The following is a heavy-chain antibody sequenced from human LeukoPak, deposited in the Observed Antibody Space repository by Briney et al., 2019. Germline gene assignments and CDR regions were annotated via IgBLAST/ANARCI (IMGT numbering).Heavy chain of an antibody. CDR2: IYHIGST. CDR3: ARVRGYCSSTICYRYYFDY. CDR1: GYSISSVYY. J-gene: IGHJ4*02. V-gene: IGHV4-38-2*02. D-gene: IGHD2-2*01. Sequence: SETLSLTCTLYGYSISSVYYWGWIRQPPGKGLEWIGTIYHIGSTYHSPSLKSRVTISVDTSKNQFSLKLTSVTAADTAVYYCARVRGYCSSTICYRYYFDYWGQRTVVSVSS.